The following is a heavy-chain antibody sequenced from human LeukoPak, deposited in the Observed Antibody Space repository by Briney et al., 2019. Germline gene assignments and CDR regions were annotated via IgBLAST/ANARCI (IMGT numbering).Heavy chain of an antibody. V-gene: IGHV3-23*01. CDR3: AKKETVVSPGNCFDH. Sequence: GGSLRLSCAASGFTFSTYDMNWVRQAPGKGLEWVSAINDGGYNTYYADSVRGRFTISRDNAKNTLYLQMNSLRTEDTAVYYCAKKETVVSPGNCFDHWGQGTLVTVSS. J-gene: IGHJ4*02. CDR1: GFTFSTYD. CDR2: INDGGYNT. D-gene: IGHD4-23*01.